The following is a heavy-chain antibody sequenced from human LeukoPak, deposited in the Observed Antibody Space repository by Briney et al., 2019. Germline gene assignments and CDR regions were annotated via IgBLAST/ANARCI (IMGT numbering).Heavy chain of an antibody. D-gene: IGHD2-2*01. CDR2: INPNSGGT. V-gene: IGHV1-2*02. Sequence: ASVKVSCKASGYTFTGYYMHWVRQAPGQGLEWMGWINPNSGGTNYAQKFQGRVTMTRDTSISTAYMELSRLRSDDTAVYYCARAVVVPAANTNWFDPWGHGTLVTVSS. J-gene: IGHJ5*02. CDR3: ARAVVVPAANTNWFDP. CDR1: GYTFTGYY.